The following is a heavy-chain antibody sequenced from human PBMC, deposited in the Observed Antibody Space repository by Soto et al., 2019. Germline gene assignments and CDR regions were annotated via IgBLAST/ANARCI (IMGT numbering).Heavy chain of an antibody. D-gene: IGHD5-12*01. Sequence: DVQLVESGGGLVQPGGSLRLSCAASGFSFSSYWMSWVRQAPGRGLEWVSAISGSGGSTYYADSVKGRFTISRDNSKNTLYLQMNSLRAEDTAVYYCAKDPGRDGYTHWGQGTMVTVSS. CDR2: ISGSGGST. CDR3: AKDPGRDGYTH. V-gene: IGHV3-23*04. CDR1: GFSFSSYW. J-gene: IGHJ3*01.